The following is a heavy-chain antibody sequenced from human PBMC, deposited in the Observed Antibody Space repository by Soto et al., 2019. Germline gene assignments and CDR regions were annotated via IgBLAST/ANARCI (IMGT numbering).Heavy chain of an antibody. CDR3: ARDGAYCGGDCYSLDY. D-gene: IGHD2-21*02. J-gene: IGHJ4*02. CDR1: GGTFSSYT. V-gene: IGHV1-69*08. Sequence: QVQLVQSGAEVKKPGSSVKVSCKASGGTFSSYTISWVRQAPGQGREWMGRILPILGIANYAQKFQGRVTITANKSTSTGYMELSSLRSESTAVYYGARDGAYCGGDCYSLDYWGQGTLVTVSS. CDR2: ILPILGIA.